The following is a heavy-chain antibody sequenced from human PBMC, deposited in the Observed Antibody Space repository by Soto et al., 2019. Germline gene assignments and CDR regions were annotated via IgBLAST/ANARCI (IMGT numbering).Heavy chain of an antibody. Sequence: SETLSLTCAVSGGTISSSNWWSWVRQPPGKGLGWIGEIYHSGSTNYNPSLKSRVTISVYKSKNQFSLKLSSVTAADTAVYYCARVISIFGVVIRDYGMDVWGQGTTVTVSS. J-gene: IGHJ6*02. CDR2: IYHSGST. CDR3: ARVISIFGVVIRDYGMDV. V-gene: IGHV4-4*02. CDR1: GGTISSSNW. D-gene: IGHD3-3*01.